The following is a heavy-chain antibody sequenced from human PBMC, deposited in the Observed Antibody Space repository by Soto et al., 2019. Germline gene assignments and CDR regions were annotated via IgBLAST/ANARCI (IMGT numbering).Heavy chain of an antibody. Sequence: PSGTLSLTCAVYGGSFSGYYWSWIRQPPGKGLEWIGEINHSGSTNYNPSLKSRVTISVDTSKNQFSLKLSSVTAADTAVYYCARGLPTYYGSGNLSDYWGQGTLVTVS. CDR1: GGSFSGYY. D-gene: IGHD3-10*01. J-gene: IGHJ4*02. CDR2: INHSGST. CDR3: ARGLPTYYGSGNLSDY. V-gene: IGHV4-34*01.